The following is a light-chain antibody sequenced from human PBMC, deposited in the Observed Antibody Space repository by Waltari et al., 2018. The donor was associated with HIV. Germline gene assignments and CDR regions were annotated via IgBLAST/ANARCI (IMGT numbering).Light chain of an antibody. J-gene: IGLJ2*01. Sequence: QSALTQPASVSGSPGQSLTISCTGTSSDVAAYNLVSWYKQRPGKAPKPIIYGVKKRPSGVSDRVSASKSGNTASQTLTGLQAEDEANYYCCSFTGRKSLIFGGGTKLTVL. V-gene: IGLV2-23*02. CDR2: GVK. CDR3: CSFTGRKSLI. CDR1: SSDVAAYNL.